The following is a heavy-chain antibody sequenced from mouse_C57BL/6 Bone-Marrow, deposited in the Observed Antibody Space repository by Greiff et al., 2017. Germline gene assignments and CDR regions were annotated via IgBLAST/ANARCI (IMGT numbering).Heavy chain of an antibody. Sequence: EVKLQESGTVLARPGASVKMSCKTSGYTFTSYWMHWVKQRPGQGLEWIGAIYPGNSDTSYNQKFKGKAKLTAVTSASTAYMELSSLTNEDSAVYYCTRECGYYGSSYVYWYFDVWGTGTTVTVSS. D-gene: IGHD1-1*01. CDR1: GYTFTSYW. CDR2: IYPGNSDT. CDR3: TRECGYYGSSYVYWYFDV. J-gene: IGHJ1*03. V-gene: IGHV1-5*01.